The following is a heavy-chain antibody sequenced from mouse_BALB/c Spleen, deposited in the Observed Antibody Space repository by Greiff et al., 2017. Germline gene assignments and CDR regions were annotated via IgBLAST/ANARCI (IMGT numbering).Heavy chain of an antibody. J-gene: IGHJ3*01. CDR1: GYSITSDYA. D-gene: IGHD2-4*01. Sequence: EVKLVESGPGLVKPSQSLSLTCTVTGYSITSDYAWNWIRQFPGNKLEWMGYISYSGSTSYNPSLKSRISITRDTSKNQFFLQLNSVTTEDTATYYCAREGDYDWFAYWGQGTLVTVSA. V-gene: IGHV3-2*02. CDR2: ISYSGST. CDR3: AREGDYDWFAY.